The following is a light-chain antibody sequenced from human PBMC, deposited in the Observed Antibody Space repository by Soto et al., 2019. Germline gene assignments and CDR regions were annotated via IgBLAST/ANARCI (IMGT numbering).Light chain of an antibody. CDR2: EAS. Sequence: IQRTHPPSTLPPSVGARAPITSRAIQKINTGVAWNHQRPGKAPKLLFYEASSLEPGVPSRFGGSGSGTDFTLTISSLQPDDFATYYCQQYEIYPLTFGGGTQVA. V-gene: IGKV1-5*03. J-gene: IGKJ4*01. CDR1: QKINTG. CDR3: QQYEIYPLT.